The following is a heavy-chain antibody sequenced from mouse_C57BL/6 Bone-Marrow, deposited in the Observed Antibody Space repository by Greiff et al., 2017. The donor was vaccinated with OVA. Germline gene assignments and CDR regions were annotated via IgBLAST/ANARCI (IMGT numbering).Heavy chain of an antibody. V-gene: IGHV1-64*01. J-gene: IGHJ3*01. Sequence: QVQLQQPGAELVKPGASVKLSCKASGYTFTSYWMHWVKQRPGQGLEWIGMIHPNSGSTNYNEKFKSKATLTVDKSSSTAYMQLSSLPSEDSAVYYCASLYDCSSGAYWGQGTPVTVSA. CDR1: GYTFTSYW. D-gene: IGHD1-1*01. CDR3: ASLYDCSSGAY. CDR2: IHPNSGST.